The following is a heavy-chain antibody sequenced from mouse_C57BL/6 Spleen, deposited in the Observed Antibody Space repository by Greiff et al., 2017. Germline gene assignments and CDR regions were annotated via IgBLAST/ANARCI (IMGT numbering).Heavy chain of an antibody. CDR2: INPNNGGT. Sequence: EVQLQQSGPELVKPGASVKLSCKASGYTFTDYYMNWVKQSHGKSLEWIGDINPNNGGTSYNQKFKGKATLTVAKSSSTAYMELRSLTSDDSAVYYCARKDGRGAFDYWGQGTSVTVSS. V-gene: IGHV1-26*01. J-gene: IGHJ4*01. D-gene: IGHD1-1*01. CDR1: GYTFTDYY. CDR3: ARKDGRGAFDY.